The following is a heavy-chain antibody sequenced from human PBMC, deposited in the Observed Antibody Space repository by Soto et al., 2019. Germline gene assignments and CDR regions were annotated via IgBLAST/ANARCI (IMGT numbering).Heavy chain of an antibody. CDR1: GYTFTNFG. J-gene: IGHJ4*01. CDR2: ISAYNGNT. V-gene: IGHV1-18*03. CDR3: ARSVTPLDY. Sequence: QVQLVQSGAEVKKPGASVKVSCKASGYTFTNFGISWVRQAPGKGLEWMGWISAYNGNTNYAQNFQGRVTMTTDRAPSTAYMELTSLSSLNIAVYYSARSVTPLDYCCHGTLVTVSS. D-gene: IGHD2-21*02.